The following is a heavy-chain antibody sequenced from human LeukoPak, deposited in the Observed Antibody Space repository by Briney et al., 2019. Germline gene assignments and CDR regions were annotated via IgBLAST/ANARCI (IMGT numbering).Heavy chain of an antibody. Sequence: PSETLSLTCTVSGGSISSYYWSWIRQPAEKGLEWIGRIYTSGSTNYNPSLKSRVTLSVDTSKNQLSLKLSSVTAADTAVYYCARDSSASSPWYLDLWGRGALVTVSS. CDR3: ARDSSASSPWYLDL. CDR1: GGSISSYY. D-gene: IGHD6-19*01. J-gene: IGHJ2*01. CDR2: IYTSGST. V-gene: IGHV4-4*07.